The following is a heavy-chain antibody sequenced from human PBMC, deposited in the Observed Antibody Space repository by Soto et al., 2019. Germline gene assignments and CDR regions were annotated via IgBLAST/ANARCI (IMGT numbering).Heavy chain of an antibody. D-gene: IGHD3-22*01. Sequence: VTVACKASGGPLNKYAIVLRRLAPGQGLEWMGGIIPLFVTSSYAQKFQGRVTITADESTSTAYVELRSLRAEDTAVYYCPSSVYTRAHPLSNGIDVCGQRTTVTVSS. V-gene: IGHV1-69*01. CDR3: PSSVYTRAHPLSNGIDV. CDR1: GGPLNKYA. CDR2: IIPLFVTS. J-gene: IGHJ6*02.